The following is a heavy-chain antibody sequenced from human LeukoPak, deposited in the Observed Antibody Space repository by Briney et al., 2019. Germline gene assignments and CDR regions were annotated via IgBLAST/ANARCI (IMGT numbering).Heavy chain of an antibody. CDR2: IYSGGST. CDR3: ARVKAGYYYYMDV. CDR1: GFTFSDYG. J-gene: IGHJ6*03. D-gene: IGHD3-10*01. Sequence: GGSLRLSCAASGFTFSDYGMHWVRQAPGKGLEWVSVIYSGGSTYYADSVMGRFTISRDNSKNTLYLQMNSLRAEDTAVYYCARVKAGYYYYMDVWGKGTTVTVSS. V-gene: IGHV3-53*01.